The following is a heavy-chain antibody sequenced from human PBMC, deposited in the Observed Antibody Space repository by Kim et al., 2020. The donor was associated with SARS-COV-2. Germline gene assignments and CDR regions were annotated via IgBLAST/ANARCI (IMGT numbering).Heavy chain of an antibody. J-gene: IGHJ6*02. V-gene: IGHV4-59*08. D-gene: IGHD2-21*01. CDR2: IYYSGST. CDR3: ARHGDDSYYYYTLDV. Sequence: SETLSLTCNVSGGSISTYYWSWIRQFPGKGLEWLGYIYYSGSTDYNPSLKSRVTISVDPSKKQFSLNLTSVTAADTAVYYCARHGDDSYYYYTLDVWGQGTTVTVSS. CDR1: GGSISTYY.